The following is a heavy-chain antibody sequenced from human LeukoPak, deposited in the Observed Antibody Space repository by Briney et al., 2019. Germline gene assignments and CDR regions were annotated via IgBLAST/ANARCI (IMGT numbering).Heavy chain of an antibody. CDR1: GFAVSSNY. D-gene: IGHD2-2*01. CDR2: IYSGGST. CDR3: ARVASRNYFDY. V-gene: IGHV3-53*04. Sequence: GGSLRLSCAASGFAVSSNYMSWVRQAPGKGLEWVSVIYSGGSTYYADSVKGRFTISRHNSKNTLYLQMNSLRAEDTAVYYCARVASRNYFDYWGQGTLVTVSS. J-gene: IGHJ4*02.